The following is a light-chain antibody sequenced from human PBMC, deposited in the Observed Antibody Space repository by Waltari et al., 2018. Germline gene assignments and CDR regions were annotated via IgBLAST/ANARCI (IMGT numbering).Light chain of an antibody. V-gene: IGKV1-39*01. Sequence: DIQMTQSPSSLSASVGDRVTTTCRASQSMSNYLNWYQQKPGKAPKLLIYAASSLQSGVPSRFSGGGSGTDFTLTISSLQPEDFATYYCQQSYIAPWTFGQGTKVEIK. J-gene: IGKJ1*01. CDR1: QSMSNY. CDR3: QQSYIAPWT. CDR2: AAS.